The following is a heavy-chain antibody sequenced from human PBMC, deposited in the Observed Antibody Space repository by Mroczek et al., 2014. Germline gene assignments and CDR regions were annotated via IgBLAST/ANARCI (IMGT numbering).Heavy chain of an antibody. V-gene: IGHV4-31*03. D-gene: IGHD3-3*01. Sequence: QVQLVESGPGLVKPSQTLSLTCTVSGGSISSGGYYWSWIRQHPGKGLEWIGYIYYSESTYYNPSLKSRVTISVDTSKNQFSLKLSSVTAADTAVYYCARDRQRGIFGAMYNWFDPWGQGTLVTVSS. CDR1: GGSISSGGYY. J-gene: IGHJ5*02. CDR3: ARDRQRGIFGAMYNWFDP. CDR2: IYYSEST.